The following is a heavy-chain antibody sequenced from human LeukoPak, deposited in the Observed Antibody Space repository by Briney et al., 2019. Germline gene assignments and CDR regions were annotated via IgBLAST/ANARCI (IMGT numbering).Heavy chain of an antibody. CDR2: ISWNSGSI. CDR1: GFTFDDYA. V-gene: IGHV3-9*01. J-gene: IGHJ3*02. D-gene: IGHD1-26*01. Sequence: PGGSLRLSCAASGFTFDDYAMHWVRQAPGKGLEWVSGISWNSGSIGYADSVKGRFTISRDNSKNTLYLQMNSLRAEDTAVYYCAKAQGAVGADDAFDIWGQGTMVTVSS. CDR3: AKAQGAVGADDAFDI.